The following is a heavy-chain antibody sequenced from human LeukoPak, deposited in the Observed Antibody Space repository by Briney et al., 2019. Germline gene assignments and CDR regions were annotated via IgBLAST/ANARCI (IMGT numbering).Heavy chain of an antibody. CDR3: ARRNHWDDGDPYYFDY. CDR2: IYPGDSDT. D-gene: IGHD4-17*01. V-gene: IGHV5-51*01. J-gene: IGHJ4*02. Sequence: RGESLTISCKGSGYSFTSYWIGWVRQMPGKGLEWMGIIYPGDSDTRYSPSFQGQVTISADKSISTAYLRWSSLKASDTAMYYCARRNHWDDGDPYYFDYWGQGTLVTVSS. CDR1: GYSFTSYW.